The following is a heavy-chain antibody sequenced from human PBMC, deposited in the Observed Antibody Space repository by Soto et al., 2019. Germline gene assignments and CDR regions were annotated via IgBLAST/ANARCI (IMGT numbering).Heavy chain of an antibody. J-gene: IGHJ6*02. CDR3: ARGRIAVADMYYYYGMDV. D-gene: IGHD6-13*01. CDR2: IIPIFGTA. CDR1: GGTFSSYA. Sequence: QVQLVQSGAEVKKPGSSVKVSCKASGGTFSSYAISWVRQAPGQGLEWMGGIIPIFGTANYAQKFQGRVTITADESTSTAYMELSSLRSEDTAVYYCARGRIAVADMYYYYGMDVWGQGTTVTVSS. V-gene: IGHV1-69*01.